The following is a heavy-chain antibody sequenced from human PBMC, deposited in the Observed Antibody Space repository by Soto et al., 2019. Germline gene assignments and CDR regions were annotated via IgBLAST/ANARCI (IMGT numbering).Heavy chain of an antibody. CDR2: SYTSGIT. D-gene: IGHD1-26*01. Sequence: PSETLSLTCTVSGVSISSYYWSWIRQPAGKGLEWIGRSYTSGITNYNPSLKSRVTMSVDTSKNQFSLKLSSVTAADTAVYYCARATIVGATTFTCDYWGQGSLVTVSS. CDR3: ARATIVGATTFTCDY. CDR1: GVSISSYY. V-gene: IGHV4-4*07. J-gene: IGHJ4*02.